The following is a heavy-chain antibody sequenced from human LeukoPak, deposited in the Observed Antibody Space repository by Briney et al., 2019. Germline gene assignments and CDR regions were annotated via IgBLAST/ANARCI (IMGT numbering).Heavy chain of an antibody. J-gene: IGHJ4*02. Sequence: SGPTLVNPTQTLTLTCTFSGFSLTTRGVGVGRIRQPPGKALEGLALIYWSDDKRYSPSLRSRLTITKDTSKNQVVLTMTNVDPVDTATYYCAHSTFVGGTGGGFDYWGQGTLVTVSS. CDR1: GFSLTTRGVG. V-gene: IGHV2-5*01. CDR2: IYWSDDK. CDR3: AHSTFVGGTGGGFDY. D-gene: IGHD1-26*01.